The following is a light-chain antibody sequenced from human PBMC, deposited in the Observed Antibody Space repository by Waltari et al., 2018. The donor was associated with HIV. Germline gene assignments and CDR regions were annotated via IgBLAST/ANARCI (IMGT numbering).Light chain of an antibody. J-gene: IGKJ1*01. Sequence: EIVLTQSPGTLSLSPGERATLSCRASHYVTSSYVAWYQQRPGQAPRPLIYGASSRSTSIPDRFSGSGSGTDFTLTISRLEPEDFAGYYCQQYGSSPRTFGQGTKVEIK. CDR3: QQYGSSPRT. V-gene: IGKV3-20*01. CDR1: HYVTSSY. CDR2: GAS.